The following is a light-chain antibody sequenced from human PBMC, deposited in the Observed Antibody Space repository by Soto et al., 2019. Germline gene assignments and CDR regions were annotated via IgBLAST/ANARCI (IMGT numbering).Light chain of an antibody. V-gene: IGKV3D-15*01. CDR2: LAS. CDR3: QQYGDSPRV. J-gene: IGKJ1*01. CDR1: QSVSSK. Sequence: IVMTQSPATLSVSPGERATLSCRASQSVSSKLAWYQQKPGQAPRLLIYLASTRATGIPARFSGSGSGTDFTLTISRLEAEDFAVYYCQQYGDSPRVFGQGTKVDIK.